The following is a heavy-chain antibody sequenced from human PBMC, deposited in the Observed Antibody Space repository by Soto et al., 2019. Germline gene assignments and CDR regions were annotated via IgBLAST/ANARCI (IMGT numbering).Heavy chain of an antibody. CDR1: GGTFSNFV. J-gene: IGHJ1*01. V-gene: IGHV1-69*01. D-gene: IGHD1-1*01. CDR3: ARGWNDFPN. CDR2: ILPSVGKA. Sequence: QVQLVQSGAEVKKPGSSVKVSCQASGGTFSNFVFSWVRQAPGQGLECMGGILPSVGKANYAQHFQGRVTITADESTATVYLELSSLKSEDTAVYYCARGWNDFPNWGQGTLVTVSS.